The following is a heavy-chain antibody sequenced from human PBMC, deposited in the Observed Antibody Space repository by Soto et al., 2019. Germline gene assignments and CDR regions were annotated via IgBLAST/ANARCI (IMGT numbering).Heavy chain of an antibody. D-gene: IGHD3-10*01. CDR3: ATEGSGTTAGPRYYGMDV. Sequence: QVQLVQSGAEVKKPGASVKVSCKVSGYTLTELSMHWVRQAPGKGLEWMGGFDPEDGETIYAQKFQGRVTMTEDTSTDTAYMELSSLRSEDTAVYYCATEGSGTTAGPRYYGMDVWGQGTTVTVSS. CDR2: FDPEDGET. CDR1: GYTLTELS. J-gene: IGHJ6*02. V-gene: IGHV1-24*01.